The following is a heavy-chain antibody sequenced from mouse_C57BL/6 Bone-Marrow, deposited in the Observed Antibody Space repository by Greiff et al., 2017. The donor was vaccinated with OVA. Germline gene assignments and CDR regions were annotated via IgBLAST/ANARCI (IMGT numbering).Heavy chain of an antibody. CDR1: GYTFTSYW. V-gene: IGHV1-59*01. D-gene: IGHD1-1*01. CDR3: ARPHYYGSSAPDY. CDR2: IDPSDSYT. Sequence: VQLQQPGAELVRPGTSVKLSCKASGYTFTSYWMHWVKQRPGQGLEWIGVIDPSDSYTNYNQKFKGKATFTVDTSSSTAYLQLSSLTSEDSAVYYGARPHYYGSSAPDYWGQGTTLTVSS. J-gene: IGHJ2*01.